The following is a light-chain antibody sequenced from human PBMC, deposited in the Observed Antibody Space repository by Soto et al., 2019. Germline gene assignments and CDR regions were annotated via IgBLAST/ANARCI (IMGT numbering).Light chain of an antibody. V-gene: IGKV1-39*01. Sequence: DIQMTQSPSSLSASVGDRVTITCRASHTFSSFLNWYQQKRGKPPTLLIYGAYNLRSGVPSRFTGSGGGADFRLTISSLQPDDFATYYCQQTYSPPFTFGQGTSLELK. J-gene: IGKJ2*01. CDR2: GAY. CDR1: HTFSSF. CDR3: QQTYSPPFT.